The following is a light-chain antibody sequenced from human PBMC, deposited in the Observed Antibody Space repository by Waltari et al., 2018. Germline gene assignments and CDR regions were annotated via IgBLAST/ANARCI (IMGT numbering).Light chain of an antibody. J-gene: IGKJ1*01. V-gene: IGKV4-1*01. Sequence: DIVMTQSPDSLAVSLGERATINCKSSQSILYKSNNKNFLAWYQQKPGQPPKLLISWASTRESRVPDRFSGGGSGTDFTLTISSLQAEDVAVYYCQQYYSSPRTFGQGTKVEIK. CDR2: WAS. CDR3: QQYYSSPRT. CDR1: QSILYKSNNKNF.